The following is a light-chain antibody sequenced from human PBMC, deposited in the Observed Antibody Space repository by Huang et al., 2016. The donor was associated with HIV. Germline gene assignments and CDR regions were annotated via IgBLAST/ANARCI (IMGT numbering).Light chain of an antibody. CDR3: QQYNTYSGK. J-gene: IGKJ1*01. V-gene: IGKV1-5*03. Sequence: DIQMTQSPSALSASVGDRVTITCRASQSIGSWLAWYQQKPGKPPNLLIYKASILQSGVPSRFGGSGSGTEFTLTISSLQPDDFATYFCQQYNTYSGKFGPGTKVE. CDR1: QSIGSW. CDR2: KAS.